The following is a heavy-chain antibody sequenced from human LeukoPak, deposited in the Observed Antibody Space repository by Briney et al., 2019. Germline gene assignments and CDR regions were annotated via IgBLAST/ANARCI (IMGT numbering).Heavy chain of an antibody. CDR2: IIPILGIA. Sequence: SVKVSCKASGGTFSSYTISWVRQAPGQGLEWMGRIIPILGIANYAQKFQGRVTITADKSTSTAHMELSSLRSEDTAVYYCASSLGEHCSSTSCYGGYVDYWGQGTLVTVSS. J-gene: IGHJ4*02. CDR3: ASSLGEHCSSTSCYGGYVDY. D-gene: IGHD2-2*01. CDR1: GGTFSSYT. V-gene: IGHV1-69*02.